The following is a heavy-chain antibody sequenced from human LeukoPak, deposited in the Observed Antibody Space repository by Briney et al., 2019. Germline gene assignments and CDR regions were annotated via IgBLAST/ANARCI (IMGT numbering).Heavy chain of an antibody. J-gene: IGHJ6*03. CDR3: ARRTTIFGVGYYMDV. Sequence: GGSLRFSCAASGFTFSSYEMNWVRQAPGKGLDWVSYISDSGTTIYYADSVKGRFTISRSSAWSSLYLQMSSLRAEDTAVYYCARRTTIFGVGYYMDVWGKGTTVTVSS. D-gene: IGHD3-3*01. CDR1: GFTFSSYE. V-gene: IGHV3-48*03. CDR2: ISDSGTTI.